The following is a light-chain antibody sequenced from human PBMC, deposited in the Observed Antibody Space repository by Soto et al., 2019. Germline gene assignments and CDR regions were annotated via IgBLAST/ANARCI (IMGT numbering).Light chain of an antibody. Sequence: EIVLTQSPGTLSLSPGERATLACRASQSVISNYLAWYQRKPGQAPRLLLYGASNRATDIPDRFSGSGSGTDFTLTISRLEPEDFAVYYCQLYDSSPLLTFGGGTKVEIK. CDR2: GAS. V-gene: IGKV3-20*01. J-gene: IGKJ4*01. CDR1: QSVISNY. CDR3: QLYDSSPLLT.